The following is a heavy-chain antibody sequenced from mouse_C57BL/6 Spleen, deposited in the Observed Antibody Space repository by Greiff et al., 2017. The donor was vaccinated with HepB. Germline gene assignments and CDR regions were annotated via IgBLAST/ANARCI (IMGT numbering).Heavy chain of an antibody. J-gene: IGHJ2*01. Sequence: EVNVVESGEGLVKPGGSLKLSCAASGFTFSSYAMSWVRQTPEKRLEWVAYISSGGDYIYYADTVKGRFTISRDNARNTLYLQMSSLKSEDTAMYYCTRDRAGYFDYWGQGTTLTVSS. CDR3: TRDRAGYFDY. CDR1: GFTFSSYA. D-gene: IGHD3-3*01. CDR2: ISSGGDYI. V-gene: IGHV5-9-1*02.